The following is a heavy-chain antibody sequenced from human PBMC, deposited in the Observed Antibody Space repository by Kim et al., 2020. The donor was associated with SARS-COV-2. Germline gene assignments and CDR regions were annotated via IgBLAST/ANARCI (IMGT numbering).Heavy chain of an antibody. CDR2: IYHSGRT. D-gene: IGHD3-22*01. J-gene: IGHJ4*02. CDR3: ARGRDYYDISGYYRGTDFDY. V-gene: IGHV4-4*02. CDR1: GGSISSSNW. Sequence: SETLSLTCAVSGGSISSSNWWSWVRQPPGKGLEWIGEIYHSGRTNYNPSLKSRVSISVDNSKIQFSLNLSSVTAADTAVYYCARGRDYYDISGYYRGTDFDYWGQGTLVTVSS.